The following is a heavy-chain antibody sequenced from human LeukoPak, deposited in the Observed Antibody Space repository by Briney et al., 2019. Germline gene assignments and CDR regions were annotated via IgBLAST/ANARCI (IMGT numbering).Heavy chain of an antibody. CDR3: ARGHDYVWGSYRPTHDAFDI. CDR2: ISSSSSTI. Sequence: GGSLRLSCAASGFTFSSYSMNWVRQAPGKGLEWVSYISSSSSTIKYADSVKGRFTISRDNSKNTLYLQMNSLRAEDTAVYYCARGHDYVWGSYRPTHDAFDIWGQGTMVTVSS. D-gene: IGHD3-16*02. V-gene: IGHV3-48*01. J-gene: IGHJ3*02. CDR1: GFTFSSYS.